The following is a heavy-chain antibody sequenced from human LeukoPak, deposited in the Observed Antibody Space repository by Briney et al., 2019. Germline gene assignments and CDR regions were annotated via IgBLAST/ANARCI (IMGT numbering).Heavy chain of an antibody. Sequence: GSLRLSCVASGFTFSTYWMSWVRQAPGKGLEWVANINQDGSDKYYVDSVKGRLTISRDNAKNSLYLQMNSLRVEDTAVYYCASDPFTISAYDAFNIWGQGTVVTVSS. CDR2: INQDGSDK. J-gene: IGHJ3*02. CDR1: GFTFSTYW. D-gene: IGHD3-3*02. CDR3: ASDPFTISAYDAFNI. V-gene: IGHV3-7*01.